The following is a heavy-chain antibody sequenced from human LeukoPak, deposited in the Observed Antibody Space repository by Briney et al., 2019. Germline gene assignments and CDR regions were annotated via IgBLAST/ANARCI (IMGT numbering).Heavy chain of an antibody. CDR3: PTRFIDDYGDYLLDY. D-gene: IGHD4-17*01. J-gene: IGHJ4*02. CDR2: IKSKTEGGTT. V-gene: IGHV3-15*01. CDR1: GFTFSNAW. Sequence: GGSLRLSCAASGFTFSNAWMSWVRQAPGKVLEWVGRIKSKTEGGTTDYSAPVKGRSTISRHEPKNTLYLQMNSLKTEDTAVYYCPTRFIDDYGDYLLDYWGQGTLVTVSS.